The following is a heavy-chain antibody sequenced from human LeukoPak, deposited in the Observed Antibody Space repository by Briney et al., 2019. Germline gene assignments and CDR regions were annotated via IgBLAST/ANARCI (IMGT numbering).Heavy chain of an antibody. V-gene: IGHV3-23*01. J-gene: IGHJ4*02. CDR3: AKGAVTATTFSDY. D-gene: IGHD4-17*01. CDR1: GFTFSSYA. CDR2: ISGSGGTT. Sequence: GGSLRLSSAAYGFTFSSYAMSWVRQAPGKGLEWVSAISGSGGTTYYADSVKGRFTISRDNSKNTLYLQMNSLRAEDTAVYYCAKGAVTATTFSDYWGQGTLVTVSS.